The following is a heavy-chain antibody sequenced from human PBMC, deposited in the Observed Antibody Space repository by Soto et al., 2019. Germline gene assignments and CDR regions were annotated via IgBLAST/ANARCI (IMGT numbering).Heavy chain of an antibody. CDR1: GFTFSSYA. CDR3: ARATGAVVVPAATRAEYCQH. Sequence: GGSLRLSCAASGFTFSSYAMHWVRQAPGKGLEWVAVISYDGSNKYYADSVKGRFTISRDNSKNTLYLQMNSLRAEDTAVDYCARATGAVVVPAATRAEYCQHWGQGTLVTVSS. J-gene: IGHJ1*01. V-gene: IGHV3-30*04. CDR2: ISYDGSNK. D-gene: IGHD2-2*01.